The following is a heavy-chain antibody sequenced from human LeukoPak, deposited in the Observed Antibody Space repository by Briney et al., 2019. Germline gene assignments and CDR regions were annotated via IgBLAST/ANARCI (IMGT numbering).Heavy chain of an antibody. CDR1: GGSISSSSYY. Sequence: SETLSLTCTVSGGSISSSSYYWGWIRQPPGKGLEWIGSIYYSGSTYYNPSLKSRVTISVDTSKNQFSLKLSSVTAADTAVYYCARYGDYVFPPLGYWGQGTLVTVSS. CDR3: ARYGDYVFPPLGY. CDR2: IYYSGST. D-gene: IGHD4-17*01. J-gene: IGHJ4*02. V-gene: IGHV4-39*01.